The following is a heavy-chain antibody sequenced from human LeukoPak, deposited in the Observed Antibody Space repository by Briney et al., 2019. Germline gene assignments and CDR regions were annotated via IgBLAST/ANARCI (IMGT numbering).Heavy chain of an antibody. CDR2: IYPGDSDT. CDR3: ARQGTCGSSGYDCVPFDY. V-gene: IGHV5-51*01. CDR1: GYRFTSNW. J-gene: IGHJ4*02. D-gene: IGHD5-12*01. Sequence: GQSLKISCKGSGYRFTSNWIAWVRQMPGKGLEWMGIIYPGDSDTRYSPSFQGQVTISADKSSSTAYLQWSTLKASDTAMYYCARQGTCGSSGYDCVPFDYWGQGTLVTVSS.